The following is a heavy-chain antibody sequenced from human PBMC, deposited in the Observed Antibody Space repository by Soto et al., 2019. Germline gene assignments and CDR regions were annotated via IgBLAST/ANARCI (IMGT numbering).Heavy chain of an antibody. Sequence: QLQLQESGPGLVKPSETLSLTCTVSGGSISSSSYYWGWIRQPPGKGLEWIGSIYYSWSTYYNPSLKSRVTISVDTSKNQFSLKLSSVTAADTAVYYCARRLVEWLLFPTGLEFDYWGQGTLVTVSS. D-gene: IGHD3-3*01. V-gene: IGHV4-39*01. J-gene: IGHJ4*02. CDR3: ARRLVEWLLFPTGLEFDY. CDR2: IYYSWST. CDR1: GGSISSSSYY.